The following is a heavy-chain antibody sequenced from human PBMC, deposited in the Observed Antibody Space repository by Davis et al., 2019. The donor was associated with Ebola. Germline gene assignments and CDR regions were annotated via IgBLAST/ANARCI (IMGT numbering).Heavy chain of an antibody. CDR3: ARGGYAYYYYYYGMDV. D-gene: IGHD2-2*01. Sequence: GESLKTSCAASGFTFSSYSMNWVRQAPGKGLEWVPSISSSSSYIYYADSVKVRFTISRDNAKKSLYLQMNSLRAEDTAVYYCARGGYAYYYYYYGMDVWGQGTTVTVSS. CDR1: GFTFSSYS. J-gene: IGHJ6*02. V-gene: IGHV3-21*01. CDR2: ISSSSSYI.